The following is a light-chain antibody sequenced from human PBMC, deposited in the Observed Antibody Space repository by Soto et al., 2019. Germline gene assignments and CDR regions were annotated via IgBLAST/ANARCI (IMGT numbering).Light chain of an antibody. CDR3: HQYYSLPLT. CDR2: WAS. Sequence: DVVVTQSPVSLAVSLGERATINCKPSQSLLYSPDNKNYLAWYQQKQGQPPKLLIYWASTRASGVPARFNGSGSGTDFTLTITSLQADDVALYYCHQYYSLPLTFGGGIKVET. CDR1: QSLLYSPDNKNY. V-gene: IGKV4-1*01. J-gene: IGKJ4*01.